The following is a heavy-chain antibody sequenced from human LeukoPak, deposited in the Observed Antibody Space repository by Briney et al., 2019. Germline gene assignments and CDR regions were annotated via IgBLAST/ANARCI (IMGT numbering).Heavy chain of an antibody. CDR3: ARGGVGWYEDY. D-gene: IGHD6-19*01. J-gene: IGHJ4*02. V-gene: IGHV1-18*01. Sequence: GASVKVSCKGSGYTFTNYGISWVRQAPGQGLEWMGWINPYNYNTDYAQKFQDRVTMTTDTSTTTAYMELRSLRSDDTAVYYCARGGVGWYEDYWGQGTLVTVSS. CDR2: INPYNYNT. CDR1: GYTFTNYG.